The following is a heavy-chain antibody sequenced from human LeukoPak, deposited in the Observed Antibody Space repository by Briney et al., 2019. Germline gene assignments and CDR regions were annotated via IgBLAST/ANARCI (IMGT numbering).Heavy chain of an antibody. D-gene: IGHD3-3*01. CDR3: AKDYLWSGYSYYFDY. CDR2: ISGSGGST. CDR1: GFTFSSYA. J-gene: IGHJ4*02. Sequence: GGSLRLSCAASGFTFSSYAMSWVRQAPGKGLEWVSAISGSGGSTYYADSVKGRFTISRDNSKNTLYLQMNSLRAEDTAVYYCAKDYLWSGYSYYFDYWGQGTLVTVSS. V-gene: IGHV3-23*01.